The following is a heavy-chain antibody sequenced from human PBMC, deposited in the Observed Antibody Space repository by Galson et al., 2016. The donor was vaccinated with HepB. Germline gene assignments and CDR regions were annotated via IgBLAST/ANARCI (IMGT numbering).Heavy chain of an antibody. V-gene: IGHV3-48*01. D-gene: IGHD3/OR15-3a*01. CDR2: ISPSSGTI. CDR3: ARLDVVRGRDY. CDR1: GFTFSGYT. Sequence: SLRLSCAASGFTFSGYTLNWVRQAPGKGLEWISHISPSSGTIRYADSVRGRFTISRDNSKNTVYLQMNSLRAEDTAVYYCARLDVVRGRDYWGQGTLVTVSS. J-gene: IGHJ4*02.